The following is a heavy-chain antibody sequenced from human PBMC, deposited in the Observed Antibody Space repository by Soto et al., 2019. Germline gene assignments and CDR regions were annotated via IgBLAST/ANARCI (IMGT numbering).Heavy chain of an antibody. D-gene: IGHD5-12*01. V-gene: IGHV1-46*01. J-gene: IGHJ5*02. CDR1: GYPFTSYH. Sequence: QVQLVQSGAEVRKPGASLKLSCQTSGYPFTSYHMHWVRQAPGQGLEWMGVINPTEGRTRYSQRFQYRVTMTRDTSTSTVYMELNSLRSEDTATYFCARGREYSFGYNWFDPWGQGTLVTVSS. CDR2: INPTEGRT. CDR3: ARGREYSFGYNWFDP.